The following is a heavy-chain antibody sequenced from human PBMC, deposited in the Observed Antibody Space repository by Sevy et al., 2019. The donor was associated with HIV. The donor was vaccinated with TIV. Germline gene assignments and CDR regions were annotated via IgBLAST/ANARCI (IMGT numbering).Heavy chain of an antibody. Sequence: ASVKVSCKASGYTFASEGTSWVRQAPGQGLEWMGWIGAYNRNRNSAQKFQTRVTLTIDRSTSTAFMELRGLRSDDTAMYYCARVPTYYYGSATYFESWGQGTLVTVSS. D-gene: IGHD3-10*01. CDR3: ARVPTYYYGSATYFES. J-gene: IGHJ4*02. CDR1: GYTFASEG. CDR2: IGAYNRNR. V-gene: IGHV1-18*01.